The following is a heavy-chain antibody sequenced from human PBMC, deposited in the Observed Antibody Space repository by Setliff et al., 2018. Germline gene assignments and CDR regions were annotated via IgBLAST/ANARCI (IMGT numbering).Heavy chain of an antibody. Sequence: PSETLSLTCTVSGGSIKSYYWSYIRQSVGKGLEWLGRIYTSGSTNYNPSLQGRVTVSIDTSKNQFSLRLTSVTAADTAVYYCARGRLGTSGYYYFDYWGLGTLVTVSA. V-gene: IGHV4-4*07. J-gene: IGHJ4*02. CDR3: ARGRLGTSGYYYFDY. D-gene: IGHD3-22*01. CDR1: GGSIKSYY. CDR2: IYTSGST.